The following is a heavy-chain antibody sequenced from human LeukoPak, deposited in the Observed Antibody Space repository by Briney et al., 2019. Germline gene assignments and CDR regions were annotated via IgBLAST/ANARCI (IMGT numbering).Heavy chain of an antibody. J-gene: IGHJ4*02. D-gene: IGHD1-26*01. V-gene: IGHV1-69*13. CDR2: IIPEFDEA. Sequence: GASVKVSCRGSGGILSKWSISWVRQAPGQGLEWVGTIIPEFDEAHYAQKLQGRVTISADDSATAAYLELSSLRSDDTAVYYCASDRQLKIESGSFTPLGYWGQGTLVTVSS. CDR3: ASDRQLKIESGSFTPLGY. CDR1: GGILSKWS.